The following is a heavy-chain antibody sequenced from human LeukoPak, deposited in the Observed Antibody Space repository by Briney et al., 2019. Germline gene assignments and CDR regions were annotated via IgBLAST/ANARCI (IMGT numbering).Heavy chain of an antibody. CDR1: GFTFDDYG. CDR3: ARERTPFSEDYGDSFYFDY. J-gene: IGHJ4*02. D-gene: IGHD4-17*01. V-gene: IGHV3-20*04. CDR2: INWNGGST. Sequence: GGSLRLSCAASGFTFDDYGMSWVRQAPGKGLEWVSGINWNGGSTGYADSVKGRFTISRGNAKNSLYLQMNSLGAEDTALYYCARERTPFSEDYGDSFYFDYWGQGTLVTVSS.